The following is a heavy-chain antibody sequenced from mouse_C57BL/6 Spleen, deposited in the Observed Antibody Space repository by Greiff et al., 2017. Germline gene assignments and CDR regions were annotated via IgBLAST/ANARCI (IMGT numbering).Heavy chain of an antibody. CDR2: FYPGSGSI. CDR3: ARHEVLDDGYYVDYAMDY. V-gene: IGHV1-62-2*01. Sequence: QVQLQQSGAELVKPGASVKLSCKASGYTFTEYTIHWVKQRSGQGLEWIGWFYPGSGSIKYNEKFKDKATLTADKSSSTVYMELSRLTSEDSEVYFCARHEVLDDGYYVDYAMDYWGQGTSVTVSS. CDR1: GYTFTEYT. J-gene: IGHJ4*01. D-gene: IGHD2-3*01.